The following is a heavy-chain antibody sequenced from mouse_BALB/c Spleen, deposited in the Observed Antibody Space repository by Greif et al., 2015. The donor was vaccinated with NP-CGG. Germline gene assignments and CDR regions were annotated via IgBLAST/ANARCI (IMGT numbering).Heavy chain of an antibody. CDR1: GFTFSSYA. J-gene: IGHJ4*01. CDR2: ISSGGST. CDR3: ARGGPGYAMDY. V-gene: IGHV5-6-5*01. Sequence: EVMLVESGGGLVKPGGSLKLSCAASGFTFSSYAMSWVRQTPEKRLEWVASISSGGSTYYPDSVKGRFTISRDNARNILYLQMSSLRSEDTAMYYCARGGPGYAMDYWGQGTSVTVSS.